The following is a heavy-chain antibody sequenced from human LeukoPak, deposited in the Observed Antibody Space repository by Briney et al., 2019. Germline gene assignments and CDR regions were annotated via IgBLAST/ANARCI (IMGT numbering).Heavy chain of an antibody. CDR2: IYYSGTT. Sequence: PSETLSLTCTVSGGSISNYYWSWIRQPPGKGLEWIGYIYYSGTTNYNPSLKGRVTISVDTSKNQFSLKLNSVTAADTAAYYCARGVYIAAAQYGYWGQGTLVTVSS. D-gene: IGHD6-13*01. CDR3: ARGVYIAAAQYGY. V-gene: IGHV4-59*01. J-gene: IGHJ4*02. CDR1: GGSISNYY.